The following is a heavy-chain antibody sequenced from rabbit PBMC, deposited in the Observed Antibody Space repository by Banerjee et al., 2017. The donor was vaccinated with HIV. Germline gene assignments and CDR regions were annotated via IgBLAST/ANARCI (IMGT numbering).Heavy chain of an antibody. J-gene: IGHJ4*01. CDR1: GFSFSNKYV. Sequence: QQQLEESGGDLVKPEGSLTLTCTASGFSFSNKYVMCWVRQAPGKGLEWIACINTSNGNTVYATWAKGRFTISKNSSTTVTLQMTSLTAADTATYFCAKNAGYANYGYAYFNLWGQGTLVTVS. D-gene: IGHD6-1*01. CDR3: AKNAGYANYGYAYFNL. V-gene: IGHV1S45*01. CDR2: INTSNGNT.